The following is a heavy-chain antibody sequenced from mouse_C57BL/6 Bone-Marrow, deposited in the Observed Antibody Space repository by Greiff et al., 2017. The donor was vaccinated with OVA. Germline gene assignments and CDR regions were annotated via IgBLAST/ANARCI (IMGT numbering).Heavy chain of an antibody. CDR1: GFSLTSYG. CDR2: IWSGGST. V-gene: IGHV2-2*01. Sequence: VQLQESGPGLVQPSQSLSITCTVSGFSLTSYGVHWVRQSPGKGLEWLGVIWSGGSTDYNAAFISRLSISKDNSKSQVFFKMNSLKADDTAIYYCARGRTYDYDLDYFDYWGQGTTLTVSS. J-gene: IGHJ2*01. D-gene: IGHD2-4*01. CDR3: ARGRTYDYDLDYFDY.